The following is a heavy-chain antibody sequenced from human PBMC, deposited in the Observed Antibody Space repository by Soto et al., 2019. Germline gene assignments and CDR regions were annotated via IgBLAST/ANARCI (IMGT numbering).Heavy chain of an antibody. J-gene: IGHJ4*02. V-gene: IGHV3-23*01. CDR2: ISGTGSGGNT. D-gene: IGHD6-19*01. Sequence: LRLSCAASGFTFSSFAMSWVRQAPGKGLEWVSAISGTGSGGNTYYADSVKGRFTISRDNSKNTLYLQMNSLRAEDTAIYYCAKDRGQWLVSYDYWGQGTLVTVSS. CDR1: GFTFSSFA. CDR3: AKDRGQWLVSYDY.